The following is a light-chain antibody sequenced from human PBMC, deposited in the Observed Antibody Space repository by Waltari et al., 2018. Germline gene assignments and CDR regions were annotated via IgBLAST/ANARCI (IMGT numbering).Light chain of an antibody. V-gene: IGKV3-11*01. CDR2: DVS. CDR3: QQRSNWPPENT. J-gene: IGKJ5*01. CDR1: QSVSSY. Sequence: EIVLTQSPATLSLSPGERATLSCRASQSVSSYLAWYQQKPGQAPRLLFYDVSNRATGIPARCSGSGSGTDFTLTISSLEPEDFAVYYCQQRSNWPPENTFGQGTRLEIK.